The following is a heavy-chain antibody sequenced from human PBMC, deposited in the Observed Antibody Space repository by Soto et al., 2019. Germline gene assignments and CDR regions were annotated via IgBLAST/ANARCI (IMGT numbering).Heavy chain of an antibody. CDR2: IYYSGST. CDR1: GGSISSGGYY. V-gene: IGHV4-31*03. Sequence: SETLSLTCTVSGGSISSGGYYWSWIRQHPGKGLEWIGYIYYSGSTYYNPSLKSRVTISVDTSKNQFSLKLSSVTAADTAVYYCARDGLREEYSSSDGMDVWGQGTTVTVSS. D-gene: IGHD6-6*01. J-gene: IGHJ6*02. CDR3: ARDGLREEYSSSDGMDV.